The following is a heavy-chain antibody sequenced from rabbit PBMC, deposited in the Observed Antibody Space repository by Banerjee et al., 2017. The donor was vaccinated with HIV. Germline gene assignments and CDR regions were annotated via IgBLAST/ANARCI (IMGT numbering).Heavy chain of an antibody. Sequence: QSLEESGGDLVKPGGSLTLTCKASGFNLSSYWMCWVRQAPGKGLEWIACIAAGSSGSTYYATWAKGRFTISKTSWTTVTLQMTSLTAADTATYFCARDLAGVIGWNFDLWGPGTLVTVS. D-gene: IGHD4-1*01. CDR3: ARDLAGVIGWNFDL. V-gene: IGHV1S40*01. CDR1: GFNLSSYW. CDR2: IAAGSSGST. J-gene: IGHJ4*01.